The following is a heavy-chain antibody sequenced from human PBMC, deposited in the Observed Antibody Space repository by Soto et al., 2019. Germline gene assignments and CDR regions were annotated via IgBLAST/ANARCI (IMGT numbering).Heavy chain of an antibody. J-gene: IGHJ5*02. D-gene: IGHD3-3*01. V-gene: IGHV4-34*01. CDR1: GGSFSGYY. Sequence: SETLSLTCAVYGGSFSGYYWSWIRQPPGKGLEWIGEINHSGSTNYNPSLKSRVTISVDTSKNQFSLKLSSVTAADTAVYYCASTPLSYYDFWSGYYKSVGWFDPWGQGTLVTVSS. CDR2: INHSGST. CDR3: ASTPLSYYDFWSGYYKSVGWFDP.